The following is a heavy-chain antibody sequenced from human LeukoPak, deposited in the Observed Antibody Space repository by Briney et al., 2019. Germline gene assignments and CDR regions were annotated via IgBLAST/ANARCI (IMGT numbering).Heavy chain of an antibody. D-gene: IGHD3-16*02. CDR2: ISAYNGNT. CDR1: GYTFTSYG. V-gene: IGHV1-18*01. J-gene: IGHJ4*02. Sequence: ASVKVSCKASGYTFTSYGISWVRQAPGQGLEWMGWISAYNGNTNYAQKLQGRVTMTTDTSTSTAYMELRSLRSDDTAVYYCARDYAMITFGGVIVRPFDYWGQGTLVTVSS. CDR3: ARDYAMITFGGVIVRPFDY.